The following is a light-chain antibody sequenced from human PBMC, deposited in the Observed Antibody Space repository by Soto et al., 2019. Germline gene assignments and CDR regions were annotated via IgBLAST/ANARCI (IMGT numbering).Light chain of an antibody. CDR3: CSSAPESTYG. J-gene: IGLJ1*01. CDR1: SSDVGAYNS. V-gene: IGLV2-23*01. Sequence: QSALAQPASVSGSPGQSITISCTGTSSDVGAYNSVSWYQQHPHRAPQVIIYKGTQRPSGVSNRFSGSTSGNAASLTISALQADDEADYFCCSSAPESTYGFGTVTKLTVL. CDR2: KGT.